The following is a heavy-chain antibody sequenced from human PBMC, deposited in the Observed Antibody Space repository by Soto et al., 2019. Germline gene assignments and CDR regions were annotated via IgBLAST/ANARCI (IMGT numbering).Heavy chain of an antibody. CDR1: GFSISSGGYY. Sequence: SETLSLTCSVSGFSISSGGYYWSWIRQHPGKGLEWIGYIYYSESTNYNPSLKSRVTISVDTSKNQFSLKLSSVTAADTAVYYCARTNYYYDSSGYYLDAFDIWGQGTMVTVSS. V-gene: IGHV4-31*02. D-gene: IGHD3-22*01. CDR3: ARTNYYYDSSGYYLDAFDI. J-gene: IGHJ3*02. CDR2: IYYSEST.